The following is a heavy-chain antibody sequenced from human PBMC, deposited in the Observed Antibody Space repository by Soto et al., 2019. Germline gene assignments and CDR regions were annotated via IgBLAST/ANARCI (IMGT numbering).Heavy chain of an antibody. J-gene: IGHJ6*03. Sequence: QVQLQESGPGLVKPSETLSLTCTVSGGSISSYYWSWIRQPPGKGLEWIGYIYYSGSTNYNPSLKSRVTISVDTSKNQFSLKLSSVTAADTAVYYCARLRIAARLVGYYYYYMDVWGKGTTVTVSS. CDR1: GGSISSYY. CDR3: ARLRIAARLVGYYYYYMDV. CDR2: IYYSGST. D-gene: IGHD6-6*01. V-gene: IGHV4-59*08.